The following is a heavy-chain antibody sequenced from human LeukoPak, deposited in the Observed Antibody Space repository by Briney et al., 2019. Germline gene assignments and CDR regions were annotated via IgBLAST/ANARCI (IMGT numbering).Heavy chain of an antibody. CDR3: ARARFYCSSTSFTPKKPAYYYYMDV. CDR1: GGTFSSYA. Sequence: SVKVSCKASGGTFSSYAISWVRQAPGRGLEWMGGIIPIFGTANYAQKFQGRVTITTDESTSTAYMELSSLRSEDTAVYYCARARFYCSSTSFTPKKPAYYYYMDVWGKGTTVTVSS. D-gene: IGHD2-2*01. CDR2: IIPIFGTA. V-gene: IGHV1-69*05. J-gene: IGHJ6*03.